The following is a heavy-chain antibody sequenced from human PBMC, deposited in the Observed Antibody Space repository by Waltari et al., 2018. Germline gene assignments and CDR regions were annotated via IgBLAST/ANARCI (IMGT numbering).Heavy chain of an antibody. J-gene: IGHJ5*02. CDR1: GGSISSSSYY. CDR3: ARDGAGPEYNWFDP. CDR2: IYYSGST. Sequence: QLQLQESGPGLVKPSETLSLTCTVSGGSISSSSYYWGWIRQPPGKGLEWIGSIYYSGSTYYNPSLKSRVTISVDTSKNQFSLKLSSVTAADTAVYYCARDGAGPEYNWFDPWGQGTLVTVSS. D-gene: IGHD1-26*01. V-gene: IGHV4-39*07.